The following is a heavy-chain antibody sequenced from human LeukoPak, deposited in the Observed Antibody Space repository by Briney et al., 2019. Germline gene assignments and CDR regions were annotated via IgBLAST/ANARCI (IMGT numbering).Heavy chain of an antibody. CDR3: ARRRAVAGLFDY. J-gene: IGHJ4*02. CDR2: IYYSGST. Sequence: PSETLSLTCTVSGGSISSSSYYWGWIRQPPGKGLEWIGSIYYSGSTYYNPSLKSRVTISVDTSKNQFSLKLSSVTAADTAVYYCARRRAVAGLFDYWGQGTLVTVSS. CDR1: GGSISSSSYY. V-gene: IGHV4-39*07. D-gene: IGHD6-19*01.